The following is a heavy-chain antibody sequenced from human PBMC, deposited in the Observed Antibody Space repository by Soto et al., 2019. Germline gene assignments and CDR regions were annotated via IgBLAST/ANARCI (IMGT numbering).Heavy chain of an antibody. Sequence: ASVKVSCKASGYTFTSYYMHWVRQAPGQGLEWMGIINHSGGSTSYAQKIQGRVTMTRDTSTSTVYMELGSLRSEDTAVYYCARPHGGGDGPDYYYYYGMDVWGQGTTVTVS. D-gene: IGHD2-21*02. V-gene: IGHV1-46*01. CDR3: ARPHGGGDGPDYYYYYGMDV. CDR1: GYTFTSYY. J-gene: IGHJ6*02. CDR2: INHSGGST.